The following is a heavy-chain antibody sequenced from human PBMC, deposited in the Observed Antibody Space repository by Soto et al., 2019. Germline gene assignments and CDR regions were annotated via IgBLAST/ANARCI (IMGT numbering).Heavy chain of an antibody. CDR1: GGTFSSYA. CDR3: AGGGTIFGVVLYYYYGMDV. J-gene: IGHJ6*02. D-gene: IGHD3-3*01. CDR2: IIPIFGTA. V-gene: IGHV1-69*01. Sequence: QVQLVQSGAEVKKPGSSVKVSCKASGGTFSSYAISWVRQAPGQGLEWMGGIIPIFGTANYAQKFQGRVTITADESTSTAYMELSSLRSEDTAVYYCAGGGTIFGVVLYYYYGMDVWGQGTTVTVSS.